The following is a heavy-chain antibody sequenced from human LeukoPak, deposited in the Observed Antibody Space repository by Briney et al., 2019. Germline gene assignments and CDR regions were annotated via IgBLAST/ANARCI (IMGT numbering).Heavy chain of an antibody. D-gene: IGHD2-15*01. Sequence: GGSLRLSCAVSGVSVNSYFMGWVRQAPGKGLEWVSLISMEGITHHADSVRGRFTMSRDNSKNILYLQMNSLRVDDTAFYYCARGRGGDWGRGALVTVSS. V-gene: IGHV3-53*01. CDR2: ISMEGIT. CDR3: ARGRGGD. CDR1: GVSVNSYF. J-gene: IGHJ4*02.